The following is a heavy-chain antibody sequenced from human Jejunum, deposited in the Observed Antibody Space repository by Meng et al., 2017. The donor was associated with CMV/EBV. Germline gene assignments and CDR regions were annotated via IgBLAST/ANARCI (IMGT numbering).Heavy chain of an antibody. Sequence: WIRQPPGKGLVWVSRINSAGSNTSYADSVKGRFTISRDNAKNTLYLQMSSLRAEDTAVYYCARATYDYGSGTNYYYYGMDVWGQGTTVTVSS. D-gene: IGHD3-10*01. CDR3: ARATYDYGSGTNYYYYGMDV. CDR2: INSAGSNT. J-gene: IGHJ6*02. V-gene: IGHV3-74*01.